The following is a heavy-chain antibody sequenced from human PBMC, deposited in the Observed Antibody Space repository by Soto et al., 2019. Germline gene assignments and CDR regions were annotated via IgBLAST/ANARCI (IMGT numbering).Heavy chain of an antibody. V-gene: IGHV3-23*01. CDR2: ISGNGGST. CDR3: AKEKIVAAKYYGMDV. CDR1: GFTFSSHA. Sequence: PGGSLRLSCAASGFTFSSHAMNWVRQAPGKGLEWVSHISGNGGSTYYADSVKGRFTISRDNSKNTLYLQMNSLRAEDTAVYYCAKEKIVAAKYYGMDVWGQGTTVTVSS. D-gene: IGHD2-15*01. J-gene: IGHJ6*02.